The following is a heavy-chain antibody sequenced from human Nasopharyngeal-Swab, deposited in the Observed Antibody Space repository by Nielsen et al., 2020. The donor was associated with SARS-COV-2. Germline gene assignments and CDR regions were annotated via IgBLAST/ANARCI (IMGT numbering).Heavy chain of an antibody. CDR3: ARGRRPNYDILTGYSDFDY. V-gene: IGHV3-30-3*01. J-gene: IGHJ4*02. CDR1: GFTFSSYA. D-gene: IGHD3-9*01. Sequence: GGSLRLSCAASGFTFSSYAMHWVRKAPGKGLEWVAVISYDGSNKYYADSVKGRFTISRDNSKNTLYLQMNSLRAEDTAVYYCARGRRPNYDILTGYSDFDYWGQGTLVTVSS. CDR2: ISYDGSNK.